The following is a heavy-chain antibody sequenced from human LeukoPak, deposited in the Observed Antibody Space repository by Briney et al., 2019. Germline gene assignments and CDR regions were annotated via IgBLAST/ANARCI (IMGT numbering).Heavy chain of an antibody. J-gene: IGHJ4*02. CDR2: IYTSGST. CDR1: GGSISSGSYY. D-gene: IGHD3-3*01. CDR3: ARDSGPFLEWLSHDVRYYFDY. Sequence: PSENLSLTCTVAGGSISSGSYYWSWIRQPAGKGLEWIVRIYTSGSTNYNPSLKSRVTISVDTSKNQFSLKLSSVTAADTAVYYCARDSGPFLEWLSHDVRYYFDYWGQGTLVTVSS. V-gene: IGHV4-61*02.